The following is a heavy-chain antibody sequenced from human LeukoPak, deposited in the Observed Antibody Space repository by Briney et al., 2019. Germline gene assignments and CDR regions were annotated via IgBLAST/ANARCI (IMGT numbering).Heavy chain of an antibody. CDR2: ISYDGSNK. V-gene: IGHV3-30-3*01. CDR3: AREWVVVVPAAMGGYYYGMDV. Sequence: GGSLRLSCAASGFTFSSYAMHWVRRAPGKGLEWVAVISYDGSNKYYADSVKGRFTISRDNSKNTLYLQMNSLRAEDTAVYYCAREWVVVVPAAMGGYYYGMDVWGQGTTVTVSS. CDR1: GFTFSSYA. J-gene: IGHJ6*02. D-gene: IGHD2-2*01.